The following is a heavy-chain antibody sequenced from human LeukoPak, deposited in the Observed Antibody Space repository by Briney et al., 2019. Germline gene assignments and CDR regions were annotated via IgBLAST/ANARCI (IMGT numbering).Heavy chain of an antibody. CDR3: AREAQYSSALTHNDY. CDR1: GYSISSGHY. D-gene: IGHD6-19*01. Sequence: PSETLSLTCTVSGYSISSGHYWGWIRQPPGKGLEWIGTIYHSGSTYYNPSLKSRVTISVDTSKNQFSLKLTSVTAADTAVYYCAREAQYSSALTHNDYWSQGTLVTVSS. J-gene: IGHJ4*02. V-gene: IGHV4-38-2*02. CDR2: IYHSGST.